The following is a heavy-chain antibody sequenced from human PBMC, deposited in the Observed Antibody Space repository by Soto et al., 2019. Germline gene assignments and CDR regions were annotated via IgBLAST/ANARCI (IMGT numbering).Heavy chain of an antibody. V-gene: IGHV3-23*01. Sequence: GGSLRLSCVGSGFTCSSYAMSWVRQAPGKGLEWVSFISGNGGRTYYADSVRGRFTISRDNSKNTLYMQVNGLSAADTAVYYCARHFVAVVIKGWGYWGRGTVVTFSS. J-gene: IGHJ4*02. CDR2: ISGNGGRT. CDR3: ARHFVAVVIKGWGY. D-gene: IGHD2-21*01. CDR1: GFTCSSYA.